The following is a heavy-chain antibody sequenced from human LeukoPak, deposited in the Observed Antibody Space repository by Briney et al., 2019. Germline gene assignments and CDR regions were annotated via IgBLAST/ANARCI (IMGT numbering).Heavy chain of an antibody. D-gene: IGHD3-10*01. CDR2: ISSSSSTI. J-gene: IGHJ4*02. V-gene: IGHV3-48*04. CDR1: GFTFSSYS. Sequence: TGGSLRLSCAASGFTFSSYSMNWVRQAPGKGLEWVSYISSSSSTIYYADSVKGRFTISRDNAKNTLYLQMNSLRAEDTAVYYCARGPMVRGPDYWGQGTLVTVSS. CDR3: ARGPMVRGPDY.